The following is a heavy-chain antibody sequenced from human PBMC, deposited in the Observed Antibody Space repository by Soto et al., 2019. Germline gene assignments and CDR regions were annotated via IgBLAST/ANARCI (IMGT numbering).Heavy chain of an antibody. CDR1: GGSFSGYY. J-gene: IGHJ4*02. CDR3: ARGPWLRSSFDY. Sequence: QVQLQQWGAGLLKPSETLSLTCAVYGGSFSGYYWSWIRQPPGKGLEWSGEINHSGSTNYNPSLKSRVTISVDTSKNQFSLKLSSVTAADTAVYYCARGPWLRSSFDYWGQGTLVTVSS. CDR2: INHSGST. D-gene: IGHD5-12*01. V-gene: IGHV4-34*01.